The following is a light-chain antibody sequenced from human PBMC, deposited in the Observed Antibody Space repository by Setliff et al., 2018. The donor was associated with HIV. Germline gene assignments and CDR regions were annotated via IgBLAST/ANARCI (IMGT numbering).Light chain of an antibody. V-gene: IGLV2-14*03. CDR2: DVT. Sequence: QSVLTQPASVSGSPGQSITISCTGTRSDVGAYNYVSWYQQHPGKAPKLMIFDVTNRPSGVSNRFSGSKSGNTASLTISGLQSEDEADYYCSSYTSSSTLLFGGGTKVTVL. CDR1: RSDVGAYNY. J-gene: IGLJ2*01. CDR3: SSYTSSSTLL.